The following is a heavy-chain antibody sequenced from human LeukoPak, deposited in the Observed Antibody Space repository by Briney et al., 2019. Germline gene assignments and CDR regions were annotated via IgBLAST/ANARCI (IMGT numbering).Heavy chain of an antibody. CDR2: VDHSGST. CDR3: ARVSTPMTTSSYNWFDP. CDR1: GGSFSGYH. D-gene: IGHD4-11*01. J-gene: IGHJ5*02. Sequence: SETLSLTCAVFGGSFSGYHWTWIRQPPGKGLEWMGEVDHSGSTKYNSSLMSRVTISVDTSKNHYSLKLSSVTAADTAVYYCARVSTPMTTSSYNWFDPWGQGTLVTVSS. V-gene: IGHV4-34*01.